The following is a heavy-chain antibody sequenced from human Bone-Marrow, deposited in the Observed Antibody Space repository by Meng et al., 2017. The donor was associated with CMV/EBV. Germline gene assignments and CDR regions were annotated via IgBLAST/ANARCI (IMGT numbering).Heavy chain of an antibody. CDR2: IYYSEST. Sequence: SETLSLTCTVSGGSISSYYWSWIRQPPGKGLEWVGSIYYSESTYYNPSPKSRVTIPVDTSKNQFSLKLSSVTVADTAVYYRARHFNDFWSGVGFEYWGQGTLVTVSS. D-gene: IGHD3-3*01. V-gene: IGHV4-59*05. J-gene: IGHJ4*02. CDR1: GGSISSYY. CDR3: ARHFNDFWSGVGFEY.